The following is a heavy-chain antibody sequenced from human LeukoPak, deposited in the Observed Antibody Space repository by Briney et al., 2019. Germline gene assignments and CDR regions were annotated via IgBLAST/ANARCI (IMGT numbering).Heavy chain of an antibody. CDR2: IYYSRVT. Sequence: SETLSLTCTVSGGSLSSYYWTWIRQPPGKGLEWIGSIYYSRVTNYNPSLKSRVTISVDTSKNQFSLKLNSVTAADTAVYYCARGNIAAAGSGWFGPWGQGTLVTVSS. CDR3: ARGNIAAAGSGWFGP. J-gene: IGHJ5*02. D-gene: IGHD6-13*01. CDR1: GGSLSSYY. V-gene: IGHV4-59*01.